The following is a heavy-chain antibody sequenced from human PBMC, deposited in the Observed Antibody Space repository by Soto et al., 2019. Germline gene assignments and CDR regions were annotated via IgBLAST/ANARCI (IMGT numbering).Heavy chain of an antibody. CDR3: ARDGGRHSGGIDY. CDR1: GGTFGSYS. J-gene: IGHJ4*02. CDR2: IIPIFGTA. D-gene: IGHD1-26*01. V-gene: IGHV1-69*01. Sequence: QVQLVQSGAEVKKPGSSVKVTCKASGGTFGSYSINWVRQAPGLGLEWMGEIIPIFGTANYAQKFQGRVTITADESTCTAYMELSSLRSEDTAVYYCARDGGRHSGGIDYWGQGTLVTVSS.